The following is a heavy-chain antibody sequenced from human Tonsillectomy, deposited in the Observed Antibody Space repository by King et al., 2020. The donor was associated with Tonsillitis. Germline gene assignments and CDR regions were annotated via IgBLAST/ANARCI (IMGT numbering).Heavy chain of an antibody. J-gene: IGHJ6*02. V-gene: IGHV4-31*03. D-gene: IGHD1-26*01. CDR1: GGSISSDGYF. CDR3: ARGGSHYGLDV. CDR2: SYFSGDT. Sequence: QLQESGPGLVKPSQTLSLTCTVSGGSISSDGYFWSWIRQHPGKGLAWIGYSYFSGDTYYNPSLKSRVIISVDTSKNQFSLKLNSVTAAATAVYYCARGGSHYGLDVWGQGTTVIVSS.